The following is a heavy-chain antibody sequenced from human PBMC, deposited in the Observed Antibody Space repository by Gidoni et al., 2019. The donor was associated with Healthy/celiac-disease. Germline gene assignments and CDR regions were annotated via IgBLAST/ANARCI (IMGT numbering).Heavy chain of an antibody. V-gene: IGHV1-69*01. J-gene: IGHJ6*02. CDR2: IIPIFGTA. D-gene: IGHD6-19*01. CDR3: ASRRIAVAGKRPGYYYGMDV. CDR1: GGTFSSSA. Sequence: QVQLVQSRAEVKTPGSSVKVSCKASGGTFSSSAISWVRQAPGQGLEWMGGIIPIFGTANYAQKFQGRVTITADESTSTAYMELSSLRSEDTAVYYCASRRIAVAGKRPGYYYGMDVWGQGTTVTVSS.